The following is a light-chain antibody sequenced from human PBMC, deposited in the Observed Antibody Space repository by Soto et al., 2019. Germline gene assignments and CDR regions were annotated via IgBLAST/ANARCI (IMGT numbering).Light chain of an antibody. Sequence: QSALTQPASVSGSPGQSITISCTGTSSDVGGYNYVPWYQQHPGKAPKLMIYDVSNRPSGVSNRFSGSKSGNTASLTISGLQAADEADYYCSSYTSSSTLVVFGGGTKLTVL. J-gene: IGLJ2*01. CDR1: SSDVGGYNY. V-gene: IGLV2-14*01. CDR3: SSYTSSSTLVV. CDR2: DVS.